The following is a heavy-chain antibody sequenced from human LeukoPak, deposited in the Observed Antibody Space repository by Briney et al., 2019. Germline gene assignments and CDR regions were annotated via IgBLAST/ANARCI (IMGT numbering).Heavy chain of an antibody. J-gene: IGHJ6*03. CDR3: AKDRIYSNYGYYMDV. Sequence: PGGSLRLSCAASGFTFSSYGMHWVRQAPGKGLEWVAFIRYDGSNKYYADSVKGRFTISRDNSKNTLYLQMNSLRDEDTAVFYCAKDRIYSNYGYYMDVWGKGTTVTVSS. V-gene: IGHV3-30*02. CDR2: IRYDGSNK. CDR1: GFTFSSYG. D-gene: IGHD4-11*01.